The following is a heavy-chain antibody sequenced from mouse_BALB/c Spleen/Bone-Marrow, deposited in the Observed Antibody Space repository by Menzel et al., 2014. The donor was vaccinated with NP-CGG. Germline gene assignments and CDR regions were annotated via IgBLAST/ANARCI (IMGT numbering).Heavy chain of an antibody. Sequence: EVKVVESGGGLVQPKGSLKLSCAASGFTLNTNAMNWVRQAPGKGLEWVARIRSKSNNYATYYADSVKDRFTISRDDSQNMLYLHMNNLKTEDTAIYYCVREDYYRYYFDYWGQGTTLTVSS. V-gene: IGHV10S3*01. CDR1: GFTLNTNA. D-gene: IGHD2-14*01. CDR3: VREDYYRYYFDY. J-gene: IGHJ2*01. CDR2: IRSKSNNYAT.